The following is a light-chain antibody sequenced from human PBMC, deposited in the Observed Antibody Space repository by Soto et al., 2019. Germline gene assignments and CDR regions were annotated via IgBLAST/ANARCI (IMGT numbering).Light chain of an antibody. J-gene: IGKJ1*01. Sequence: IQWTQSPSFLSACVGDRVTITCRASQGISSYLAWYQQKPGKAPKLLIYTASTLQSGVPSRFSGSESGTEFTLTISSLQPEDFATYYCQQLNNYPRTFGQGTKVDI. CDR1: QGISSY. V-gene: IGKV1-9*01. CDR2: TAS. CDR3: QQLNNYPRT.